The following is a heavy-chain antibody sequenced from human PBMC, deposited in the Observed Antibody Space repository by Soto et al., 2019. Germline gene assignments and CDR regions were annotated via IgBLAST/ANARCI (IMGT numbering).Heavy chain of an antibody. D-gene: IGHD6-6*01. J-gene: IGHJ6*02. V-gene: IGHV3-30*18. CDR2: ISYDGSNK. CDR1: GFTFSSYG. CDR3: AKQLAHRYYYYGMDV. Sequence: ESGGGVVQPGRSLRLSCAASGFTFSSYGMHWVRQAPGKGLEWVAVISYDGSNKYYADSVKGRFTISRDNSKNTLYLQMNSLRAEDTAVYYCAKQLAHRYYYYGMDVWGQGTTVTVSS.